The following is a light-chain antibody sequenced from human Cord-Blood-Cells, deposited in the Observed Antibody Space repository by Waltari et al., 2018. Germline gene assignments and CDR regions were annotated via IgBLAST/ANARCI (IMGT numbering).Light chain of an antibody. J-gene: IGKJ3*01. CDR1: QSVSSN. V-gene: IGKV3-15*01. Sequence: EIVMTQSPATLSVSPRERATLSCRASQSVSSNLAWYQQKPGQAPRLLIYGASTRATGIPARFSGSGSGTEFTLTISSLQSEDFAVYYCQQYNNWPPDTFGPGTKVDIK. CDR2: GAS. CDR3: QQYNNWPPDT.